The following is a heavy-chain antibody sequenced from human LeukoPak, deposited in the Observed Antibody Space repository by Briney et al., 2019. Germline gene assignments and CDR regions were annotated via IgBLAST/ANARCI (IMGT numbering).Heavy chain of an antibody. Sequence: ASVKVSCKTSGYTFTGYYMFWVRQAPGQGLEWMGGVLPIFGITNYAQRFQGRVTITADESRSTAYMELSSLTSDDTAVYYCARDLLPMTKAGVVNDWGQGSLVIVSA. CDR3: ARDLLPMTKAGVVND. J-gene: IGHJ4*02. CDR2: VLPIFGIT. D-gene: IGHD3-3*01. V-gene: IGHV1-69*13. CDR1: GYTFTGYY.